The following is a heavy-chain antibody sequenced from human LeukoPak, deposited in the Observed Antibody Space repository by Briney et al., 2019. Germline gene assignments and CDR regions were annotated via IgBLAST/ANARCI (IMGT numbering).Heavy chain of an antibody. J-gene: IGHJ4*02. CDR2: IKSDGSST. CDR1: GFTFSSYW. V-gene: IGHV3-74*01. Sequence: GGSLRLSCAASGFTFSSYWMHWVRQAPGKGLVWVSRIKSDGSSTSYADSVKGRFTISRDNAKNTLYLQMNSLRAEDRAVYYCARQKYLRGPDVEYFDYWGQGTLVTVSS. D-gene: IGHD5/OR15-5a*01. CDR3: ARQKYLRGPDVEYFDY.